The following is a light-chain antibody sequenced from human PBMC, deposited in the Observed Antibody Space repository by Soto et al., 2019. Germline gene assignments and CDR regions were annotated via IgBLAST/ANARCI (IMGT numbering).Light chain of an antibody. CDR3: QHYNSYPWT. V-gene: IGKV1-5*03. CDR1: QTISSW. CDR2: KAY. J-gene: IGKJ1*01. Sequence: DIQMTQSPSTLSGSVGDRVTITCRASQTISSWLAWYQQKPGKAPKLLIYKAYTLKSGVQSRFSGSGSGTEFTLTIRSLQPGDFATYYCQHYNSYPWTFGQGTKVDIK.